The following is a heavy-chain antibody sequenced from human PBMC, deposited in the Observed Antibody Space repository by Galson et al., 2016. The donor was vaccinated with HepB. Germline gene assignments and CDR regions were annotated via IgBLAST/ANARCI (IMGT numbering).Heavy chain of an antibody. Sequence: SLRLSCAVSGFRVSAHHVGWFRQAPGKGLECVSVLYGGGGTYHTDSVKGRFSVSRVNSKDIVYLQMNSLRADDTAVYYCVGYGGNSVWGQGTLVTVSS. CDR2: LYGGGGT. CDR1: GFRVSAHH. D-gene: IGHD4-23*01. J-gene: IGHJ4*02. CDR3: VGYGGNSV. V-gene: IGHV3-53*01.